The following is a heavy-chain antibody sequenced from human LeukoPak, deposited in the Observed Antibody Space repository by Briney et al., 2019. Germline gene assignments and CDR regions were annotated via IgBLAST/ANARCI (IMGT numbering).Heavy chain of an antibody. V-gene: IGHV3-30*18. J-gene: IGHJ4*02. CDR1: GFTFSNYG. D-gene: IGHD5-12*01. Sequence: PGRSLRLSCAASGFTFSNYGMHWVRQAPGKGLEWVAVISYDGSNKYYADSVKGRFTISRDNPKNTLYLQMNSLRVEDTAVYYCAKGSMGRCSGNSCYSVYWGQGTLVTVSS. CDR2: ISYDGSNK. CDR3: AKGSMGRCSGNSCYSVY.